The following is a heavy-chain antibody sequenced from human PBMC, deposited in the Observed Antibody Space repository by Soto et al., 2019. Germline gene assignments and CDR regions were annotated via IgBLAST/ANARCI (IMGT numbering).Heavy chain of an antibody. V-gene: IGHV3-64D*06. J-gene: IGHJ4*02. Sequence: GGFLRLSWSASGFNFRNFAIHRVRQAPGKGLEYVSGISTNGGSTYYADSVKGRFTISRDNSKNTLYLQMSSLRAEDTAVYYCVRELYEETPFDYWGQGTLVTVSS. CDR3: VRELYEETPFDY. D-gene: IGHD2-15*01. CDR2: ISTNGGST. CDR1: GFNFRNFA.